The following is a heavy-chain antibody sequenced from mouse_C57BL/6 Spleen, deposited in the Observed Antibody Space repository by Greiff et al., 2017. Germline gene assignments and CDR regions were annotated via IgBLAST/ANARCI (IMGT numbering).Heavy chain of an antibody. CDR3: SRTVVATDYYAMDY. D-gene: IGHD1-1*01. V-gene: IGHV14-2*01. CDR2: IAPEDGET. CDR1: GFNIKDYY. J-gene: IGHJ4*01. Sequence: VQLQQSGAELVKPGASVKLSCTASGFNIKDYYMHWVKQRTEQGLEWIGRIAPEDGETKYAPKFQGKATIPADTSSNTAYLQLSSLTSVDTAVYYCSRTVVATDYYAMDYWGQGTSVTVSS.